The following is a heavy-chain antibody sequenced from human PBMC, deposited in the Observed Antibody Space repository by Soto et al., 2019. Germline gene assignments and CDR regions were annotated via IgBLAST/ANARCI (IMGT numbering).Heavy chain of an antibody. CDR3: AKGRVRAVAGVIDY. CDR1: GFTFDDYA. D-gene: IGHD6-19*01. V-gene: IGHV3-9*01. J-gene: IGHJ4*02. CDR2: ISWNSGSI. Sequence: GGSLRLSCAASGFTFDDYAMHWVRQAPGKGLEWVSGISWNSGSIGYADSVKGRFTISRDNAKNSLYLQMNSLRAEDTALYYCAKGRVRAVAGVIDYWGQGTLVTVSS.